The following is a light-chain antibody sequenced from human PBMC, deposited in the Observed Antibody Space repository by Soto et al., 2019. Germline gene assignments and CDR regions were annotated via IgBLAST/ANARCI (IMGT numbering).Light chain of an antibody. CDR3: SSYAGSDNYV. V-gene: IGLV2-8*01. CDR2: EVS. Sequence: QSALTQPPSASGSPGQSVTISCTGTSSDVGGYNYVSWYQRHPGKAPKVMIYEVSKRPPGVPDRFSGSKSGNTASLTVSGLQAEDEADYYCSSYAGSDNYVFGTGTKLTVL. J-gene: IGLJ1*01. CDR1: SSDVGGYNY.